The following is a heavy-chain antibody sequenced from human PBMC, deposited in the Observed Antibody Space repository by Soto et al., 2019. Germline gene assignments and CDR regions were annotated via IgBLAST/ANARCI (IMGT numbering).Heavy chain of an antibody. CDR3: ARDRHSYCSGGSCAHRGLNYYYYGMDV. CDR2: ISYDGSNK. J-gene: IGHJ6*02. CDR1: GFTFSSYA. Sequence: GSLRLSCAASGFTFSSYAMHWVRQAPGKGLEWVAVISYDGSNKYYADSVKGRFTISRDNSKNTLYLQMNSLRAEDTAVYYCARDRHSYCSGGSCAHRGLNYYYYGMDVWGQGTTVTVSS. D-gene: IGHD2-15*01. V-gene: IGHV3-30-3*01.